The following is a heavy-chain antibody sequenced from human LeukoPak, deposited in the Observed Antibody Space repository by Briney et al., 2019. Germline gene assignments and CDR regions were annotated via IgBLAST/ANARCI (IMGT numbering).Heavy chain of an antibody. V-gene: IGHV1-8*01. Sequence: ASVKVSCKASGYTFTSYDINWVRQATGQGLEWMGWMNPNSGNTGYAQKFQGRVTMTTDTSTSTAYMELRSLRSDDTAVYYCARVVRGVSRLFDPWGQGTLVTVSS. CDR2: MNPNSGNT. CDR1: GYTFTSYD. J-gene: IGHJ5*02. CDR3: ARVVRGVSRLFDP. D-gene: IGHD3-10*01.